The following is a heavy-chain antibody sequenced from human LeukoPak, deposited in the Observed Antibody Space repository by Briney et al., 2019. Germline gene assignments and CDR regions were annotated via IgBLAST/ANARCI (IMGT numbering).Heavy chain of an antibody. CDR1: GGSISSSSYY. CDR3: ARRAVADDY. J-gene: IGHJ4*02. Sequence: SETLSLTCTVSGGSISSSSYYWGWIRQPPGKGLEWIGSIYYSGTTYYNPSLKSRFTISVDTSKNQFSLKLSSVTAAETAVYYCARRAVADDYWGQGTLVTVSS. D-gene: IGHD6-19*01. V-gene: IGHV4-39*01. CDR2: IYYSGTT.